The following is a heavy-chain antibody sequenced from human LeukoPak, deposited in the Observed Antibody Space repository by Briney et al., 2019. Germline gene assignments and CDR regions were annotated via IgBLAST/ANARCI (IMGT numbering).Heavy chain of an antibody. V-gene: IGHV1-69*04. CDR1: GGTFSSYT. CDR3: ARESDYCSGGSCYLGAFDI. J-gene: IGHJ3*02. Sequence: ASVKVSCKASGGTFSSYTISWVRQAPGQGLEWMGRIIPILGIANYAQKFQGRVTITADKSTSTAYMELSSLRSEDTAMYYCARESDYCSGGSCYLGAFDIWGQGTMVTVSS. D-gene: IGHD2-15*01. CDR2: IIPILGIA.